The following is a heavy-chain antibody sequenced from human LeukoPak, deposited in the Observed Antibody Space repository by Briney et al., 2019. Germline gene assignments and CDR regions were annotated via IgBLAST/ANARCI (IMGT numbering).Heavy chain of an antibody. Sequence: SETLSLTCAVYGGSFSGYYWSWIRQPPGKGLEWIGEINHSGSTNYNPSLKSRVTISVDTSKNQFSLKLSSVTAADTAVYYCARVRRDGYNLIDYWGQGTLVTVPS. CDR1: GGSFSGYY. CDR3: ARVRRDGYNLIDY. V-gene: IGHV4-34*01. J-gene: IGHJ4*02. D-gene: IGHD5-24*01. CDR2: INHSGST.